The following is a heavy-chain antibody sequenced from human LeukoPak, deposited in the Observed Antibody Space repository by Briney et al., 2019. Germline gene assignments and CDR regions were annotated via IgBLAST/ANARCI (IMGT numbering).Heavy chain of an antibody. CDR2: IYSGGST. Sequence: PGGSLRLSCAASGFTVSSNYMSWVRQAPGKGLEWVSVIYSGGSTYYADSMKGRFTISRDNSKNTLYLQMNSLRAEDTAVYYCARDSVAGSYWYFDLWGRGTLVTVSS. CDR1: GFTVSSNY. V-gene: IGHV3-66*01. D-gene: IGHD6-19*01. CDR3: ARDSVAGSYWYFDL. J-gene: IGHJ2*01.